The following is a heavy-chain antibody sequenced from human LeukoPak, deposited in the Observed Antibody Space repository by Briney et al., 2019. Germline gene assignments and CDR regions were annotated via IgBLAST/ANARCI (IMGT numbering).Heavy chain of an antibody. CDR3: ATDIVATSGDY. Sequence: ALRLFCAGVGFNFSDYYMSWIRQAPGKGLEWVSYITSSGSAIYYADSVQGRFTISRDNARNSLYLQMNGLTAEDTAVYYCATDIVATSGDYWGQGTLVTVSS. CDR2: ITSSGSAI. J-gene: IGHJ4*02. CDR1: GFNFSDYY. V-gene: IGHV3-11*01. D-gene: IGHD5-12*01.